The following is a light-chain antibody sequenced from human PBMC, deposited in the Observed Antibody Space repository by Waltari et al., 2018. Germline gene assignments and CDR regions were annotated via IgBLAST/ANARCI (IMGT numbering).Light chain of an antibody. CDR1: QSISSW. CDR3: QQYNSPCT. Sequence: DIKLTQSPSPLSASVGDRVTIPCRASQSISSWLAWYQQKPGKAPKLLIYKASSLESGVPSRFSGSGSGTEFTLTISSLQPDHFATYDCQQYNSPCTFGQGTKVEIK. V-gene: IGKV1-5*03. J-gene: IGKJ1*01. CDR2: KAS.